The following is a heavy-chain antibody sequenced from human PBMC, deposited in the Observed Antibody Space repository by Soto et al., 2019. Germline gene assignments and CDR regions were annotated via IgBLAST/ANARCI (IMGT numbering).Heavy chain of an antibody. CDR1: GYTFTGYY. V-gene: IGHV1-2*04. CDR2: INPNSGGT. CDR3: AGGVGGIAGKDYYGMDV. D-gene: IGHD6-13*01. J-gene: IGHJ6*02. Sequence: ASVKVSCKASGYTFTGYYMHWVRQAPGQGLERMGWINPNSGGTNYAQKFQGWVTMTRDTSINTAYMELSRLRSDDTAVYYCAGGVGGIAGKDYYGMDVWGQGTTVTVSS.